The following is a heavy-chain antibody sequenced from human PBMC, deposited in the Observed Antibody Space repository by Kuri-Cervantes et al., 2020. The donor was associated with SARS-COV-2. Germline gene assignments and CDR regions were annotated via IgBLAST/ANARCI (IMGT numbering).Heavy chain of an antibody. CDR3: ARSHVLRYFDWQYFDL. V-gene: IGHV1-69*13. D-gene: IGHD3-9*01. J-gene: IGHJ2*01. Sequence: SVKVSCKASGGTFSSYAISWVRQAPGQGLEWMGGIIPIFGTASYAQKFQGRVTITADESTSTAYMELSSLRSEDTAVYYCARSHVLRYFDWQYFDLWGRGTLVTVSS. CDR2: IIPIFGTA. CDR1: GGTFSSYA.